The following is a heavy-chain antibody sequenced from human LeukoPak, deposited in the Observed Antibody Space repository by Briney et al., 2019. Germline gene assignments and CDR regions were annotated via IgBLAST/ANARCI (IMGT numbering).Heavy chain of an antibody. J-gene: IGHJ3*02. D-gene: IGHD2-21*01. CDR3: ARGSHGVWFAFDI. CDR1: GYTFTGYY. CDR2: INPNSGGT. V-gene: IGHV1-2*02. Sequence: ASVKVSCKASGYTFTGYYMHWVRQAPGQGLEWMGWINPNSGGTNYAQKFQGRVTMTRDTSISTAYMELSRLRSDDTAVYYCARGSHGVWFAFDIWGQGTMVTVSS.